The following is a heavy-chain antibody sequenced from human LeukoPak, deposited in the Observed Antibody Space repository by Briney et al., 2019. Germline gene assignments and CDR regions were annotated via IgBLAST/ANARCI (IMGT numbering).Heavy chain of an antibody. V-gene: IGHV3-53*01. D-gene: IGHD2-15*01. Sequence: GGSLRLSCAASGFTVSSNYMSWVRQAPGKGLEWVSVIYSGGSTYYADSVKGRFTISRDNSKNTLYLQMNSLRAEDTAVYYCARVDVGAAGGVYWGQGTLVTVSS. CDR3: ARVDVGAAGGVY. CDR1: GFTVSSNY. CDR2: IYSGGST. J-gene: IGHJ4*02.